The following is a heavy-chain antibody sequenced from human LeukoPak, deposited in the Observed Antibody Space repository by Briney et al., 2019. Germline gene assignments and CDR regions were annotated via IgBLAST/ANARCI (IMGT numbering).Heavy chain of an antibody. J-gene: IGHJ4*02. V-gene: IGHV3-30-3*01. Sequence: GGSLRLSCAASGFTFSSYAMHWVRQAPGKGLEWVAVISYDGSNKYYADSVKGRFTISRDNSKNTLYLQMNSLRAEDTAVYYCAKVSVTQDYFDYWGQGTLVTVSS. CDR2: ISYDGSNK. D-gene: IGHD1-14*01. CDR1: GFTFSSYA. CDR3: AKVSVTQDYFDY.